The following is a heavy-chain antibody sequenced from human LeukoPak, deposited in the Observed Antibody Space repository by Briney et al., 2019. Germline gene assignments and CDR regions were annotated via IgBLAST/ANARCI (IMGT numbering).Heavy chain of an antibody. Sequence: SETLPLTCAVYGGSFSGYYWSWIRQPPGKGLEWIGEINHSGSTNYNPSLKSRVTISVDTSKNQFSLKLSSVTAADTAVYYCARALRFPSYYYDSSGYYYPYFDYWGQGTLVTVSS. CDR2: INHSGST. CDR1: GGSFSGYY. J-gene: IGHJ4*02. CDR3: ARALRFPSYYYDSSGYYYPYFDY. D-gene: IGHD3-22*01. V-gene: IGHV4-34*01.